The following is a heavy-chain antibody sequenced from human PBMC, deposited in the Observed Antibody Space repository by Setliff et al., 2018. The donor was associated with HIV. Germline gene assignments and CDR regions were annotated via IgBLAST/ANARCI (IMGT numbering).Heavy chain of an antibody. CDR3: ARVGVYSNYRWFDP. J-gene: IGHJ5*02. CDR1: GYIFSHYY. CDR2: ISPNSGGT. Sequence: GASVKVSCKASGYIFSHYYTHWVRQAPGQGLEWMGRISPNSGGTHYPQKFQGRVTLTSDTSISTAYMELSGLRSDDTAVYYCARVGVYSNYRWFDPWGQGTLVTVSS. D-gene: IGHD4-4*01. V-gene: IGHV1-2*06.